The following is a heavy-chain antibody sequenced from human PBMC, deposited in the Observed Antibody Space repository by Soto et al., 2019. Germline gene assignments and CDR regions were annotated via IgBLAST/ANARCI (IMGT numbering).Heavy chain of an antibody. Sequence: TMENPTQTLTLTCNFSGFSLSTSGMCVSWIRQPPGKALEWLARIDWDDDKYYSTSLKTRLTISKDTSKNQVVLTMTNMDPVDTATYYCARNKGYYYYYMDVWGKGTTVTVSS. J-gene: IGHJ6*03. CDR3: ARNKGYYYYYMDV. CDR1: GFSLSTSGMC. V-gene: IGHV2-70*11. CDR2: IDWDDDK.